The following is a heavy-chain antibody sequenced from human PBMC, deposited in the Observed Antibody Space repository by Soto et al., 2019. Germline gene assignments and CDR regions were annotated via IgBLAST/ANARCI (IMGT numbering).Heavy chain of an antibody. CDR1: GYSFTNYA. Sequence: ASVKVSCTASGYSFTNYAIHWVRQAPGQRLEWMGWINAANGNAYYSQKFQGRVTITRDTSASTAHMELSSLRSEDTAVYYCARAPYGGSLDFWGQGILVTVSS. CDR2: INAANGNA. J-gene: IGHJ4*02. D-gene: IGHD4-17*01. CDR3: ARAPYGGSLDF. V-gene: IGHV1-3*01.